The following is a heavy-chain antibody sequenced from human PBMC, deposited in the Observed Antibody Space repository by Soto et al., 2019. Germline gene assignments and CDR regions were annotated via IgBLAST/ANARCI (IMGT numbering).Heavy chain of an antibody. Sequence: QVQLVESGGGVVQPGRSLRLSCVASGFTFSPYGMHWLRQAPGKELEWVAVISYDGDDKSYLDSVKGRFTISREYSKNTLYLQMNSLREDNTAVYYCSKDRMANYYYYGMDVWGQGTTVTVSS. D-gene: IGHD2-15*01. CDR3: SKDRMANYYYYGMDV. V-gene: IGHV3-30*18. CDR2: ISYDGDDK. CDR1: GFTFSPYG. J-gene: IGHJ6*02.